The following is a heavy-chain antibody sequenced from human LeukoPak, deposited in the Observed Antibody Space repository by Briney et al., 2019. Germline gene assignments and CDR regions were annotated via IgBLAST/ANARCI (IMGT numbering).Heavy chain of an antibody. CDR1: GDSFDPSFYY. J-gene: IGHJ5*02. CDR2: MYSSGFT. CDR3: AKEEVGYAGKPFKRFDP. V-gene: IGHV4-39*07. D-gene: IGHD4-23*01. Sequence: SETLSLTCTVSGDSFDPSFYYWAWIRQSPGKGLEWIGSMYSSGFTYFNPSLKSRATTSMDTSKNEIYLKLNSVTAADTAVYYCAKEEVGYAGKPFKRFDPWGQGTLVTVSS.